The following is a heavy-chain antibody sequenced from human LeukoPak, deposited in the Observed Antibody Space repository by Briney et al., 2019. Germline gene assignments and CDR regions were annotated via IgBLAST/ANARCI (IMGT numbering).Heavy chain of an antibody. CDR1: GFTFSNHG. Sequence: GGSLRLSCAASGFTFSNHGMNWVRQAPGKGLEWVSGISPSGDITYYADSVKGRFTISGDNSKNTLYLEVISLTAEDTAVYYCAKDDAWLRFGEWSQGTLVTVSS. CDR3: AKDDAWLRFGE. J-gene: IGHJ4*02. CDR2: ISPSGDIT. D-gene: IGHD3-10*01. V-gene: IGHV3-23*01.